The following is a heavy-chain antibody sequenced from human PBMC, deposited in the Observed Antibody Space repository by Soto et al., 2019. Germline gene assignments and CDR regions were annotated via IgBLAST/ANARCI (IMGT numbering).Heavy chain of an antibody. Sequence: EVQLLDSGGGLVQPGGSLRLSCAVSGFILSDYGVTWVRQAPGKGLEWVSGISGGGGGTFYADSVKGRFTISRDDSKNTAYLQMNSLGVEDTAVYYGVRWNGFGDRWGHGNLVTVSS. D-gene: IGHD1-1*01. J-gene: IGHJ5*02. CDR2: ISGGGGGT. CDR3: VRWNGFGDR. V-gene: IGHV3-23*01. CDR1: GFILSDYG.